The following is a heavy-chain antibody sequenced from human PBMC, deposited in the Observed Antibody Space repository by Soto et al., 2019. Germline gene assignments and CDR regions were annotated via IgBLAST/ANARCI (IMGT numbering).Heavy chain of an antibody. Sequence: QVQLVESGGGVVQPGRSLRLYCAASGFTFSSYAMHWVRQAPGKGLEWVAVISYDGSNKYYADTVKGRFTISRDNSKNTLYLQMNSLRAEDTAVYYCARGNRKDTGSSWYIDWGQGTLVTVSS. CDR2: ISYDGSNK. J-gene: IGHJ4*02. CDR1: GFTFSSYA. CDR3: ARGNRKDTGSSWYID. V-gene: IGHV3-30-3*01. D-gene: IGHD6-13*01.